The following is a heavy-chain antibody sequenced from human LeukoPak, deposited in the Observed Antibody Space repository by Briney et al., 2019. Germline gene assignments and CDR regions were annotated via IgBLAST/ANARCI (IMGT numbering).Heavy chain of an antibody. Sequence: ASPKVSCKPSGYTFTSYGISWVRQAPRQGLEWRGWISAYNGNTNYAQKLESRGTMTTDTSTSTAYMELRSLRADDTAVYYWARDVVASPYYFDYWGQGTLVTVSS. J-gene: IGHJ4*02. V-gene: IGHV1-18*04. D-gene: IGHD2-15*01. CDR1: GYTFTSYG. CDR2: ISAYNGNT. CDR3: ARDVVASPYYFDY.